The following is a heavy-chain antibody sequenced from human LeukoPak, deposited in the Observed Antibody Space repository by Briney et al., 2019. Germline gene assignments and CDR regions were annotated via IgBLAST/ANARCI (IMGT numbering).Heavy chain of an antibody. V-gene: IGHV4-34*01. CDR1: GGSFSGYY. CDR2: FYYSGST. D-gene: IGHD3-22*01. CDR3: ARGHYYDSSGTPPGGHDY. Sequence: PSETLSLTCAVYGGSFSGYYWGWIRQPPGKGLEWIGSFYYSGSTYYNPSLKSRVTMSVDTSKNQFSLKLSSVTAADTAVYFCARGHYYDSSGTPPGGHDYWGQGTLVTVSS. J-gene: IGHJ4*02.